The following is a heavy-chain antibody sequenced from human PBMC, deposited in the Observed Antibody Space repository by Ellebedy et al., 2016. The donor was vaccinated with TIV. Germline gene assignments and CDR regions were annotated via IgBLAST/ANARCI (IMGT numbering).Heavy chain of an antibody. Sequence: GESLKISCAASGFVVSSNYMAWVRQAPGKGLEWVSVIFSSGLTSHADSVKGRFTGSRDVSKNILYLQMNSLRGDDTALYYCAGGNGYNGLEYWGQGTLVTVSP. D-gene: IGHD5-24*01. CDR2: IFSSGLT. CDR1: GFVVSSNY. V-gene: IGHV3-66*03. J-gene: IGHJ4*02. CDR3: AGGNGYNGLEY.